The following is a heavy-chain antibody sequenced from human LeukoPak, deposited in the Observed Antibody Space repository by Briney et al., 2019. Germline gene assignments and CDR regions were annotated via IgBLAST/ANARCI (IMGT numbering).Heavy chain of an antibody. V-gene: IGHV4-39*01. Sequence: SETLSLTCTVSGGSISSSSYYWGWIRQPPGKGLEWIGSIYYNGSTYYNPSLKSRVTISVDTSKNQFSLKLSSVTAADTAVYYCARHRGYCSSTSCDLDAFDIWGQGTMVTVSS. J-gene: IGHJ3*02. D-gene: IGHD2-2*01. CDR2: IYYNGST. CDR1: GGSISSSSYY. CDR3: ARHRGYCSSTSCDLDAFDI.